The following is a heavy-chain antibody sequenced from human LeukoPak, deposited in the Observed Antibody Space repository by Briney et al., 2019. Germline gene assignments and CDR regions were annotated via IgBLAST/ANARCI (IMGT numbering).Heavy chain of an antibody. J-gene: IGHJ6*04. D-gene: IGHD5-12*01. V-gene: IGHV3-30*04. CDR1: GFTFSNYA. Sequence: GGSLRLSCAASGFTFSNYAMHWVRQAPGKGLEWVAVISYDGNNKYYADSVKGRFTISRDNSKNTLYLQMNSLRAEDTAVYYCARGEVATITWGHYYYYGMDVWGKGTTVTVSS. CDR3: ARGEVATITWGHYYYYGMDV. CDR2: ISYDGNNK.